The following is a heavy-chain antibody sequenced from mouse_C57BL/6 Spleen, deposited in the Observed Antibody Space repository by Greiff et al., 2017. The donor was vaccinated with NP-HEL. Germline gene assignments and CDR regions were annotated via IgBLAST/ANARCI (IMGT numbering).Heavy chain of an antibody. J-gene: IGHJ4*01. V-gene: IGHV5-17*01. D-gene: IGHD2-4*01. CDR2: ISSGSSTI. CDR3: ARLFYDYDGAMDY. Sequence: VQLKESGGGLVKPGGSLKLSCAASGFTFSDYGMHWVRQAPEKGLEWVAYISSGSSTIYYADTVKGRFTISRDNAKNTLFLQMTSLRSEDTAMYYCARLFYDYDGAMDYWGQGTSVTVSS. CDR1: GFTFSDYG.